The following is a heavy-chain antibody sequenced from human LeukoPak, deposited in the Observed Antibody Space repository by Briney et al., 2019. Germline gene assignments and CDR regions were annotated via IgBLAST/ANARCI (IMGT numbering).Heavy chain of an antibody. CDR2: IYYSGST. CDR1: GGSISSSSYY. D-gene: IGHD1-26*01. V-gene: IGHV4-39*07. J-gene: IGHJ4*02. CDR3: ARDQESGSYPNYYFDY. Sequence: PSETLSLTCTVSGGSISSSSYYWGWIRQPSGKGLEWIGSIYYSGSTYYNPSLKSRVTISVDTSKNQFSLKLSSVTAADTAVYYCARDQESGSYPNYYFDYWGQGTLVTVSS.